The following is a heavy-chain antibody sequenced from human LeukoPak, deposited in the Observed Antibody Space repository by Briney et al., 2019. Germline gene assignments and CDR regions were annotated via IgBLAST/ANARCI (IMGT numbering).Heavy chain of an antibody. CDR3: AKASTFGELNRPFDY. D-gene: IGHD3-10*01. Sequence: GGSLRLSCAASGLTFSSDAMNWVRQAPGKGLEWVSVISGGGGTTYYSDSVKGRFTISRDNSKNTLYLQMNSLRAEDTAIYYCAKASTFGELNRPFDYWGQGTPVTVS. CDR2: ISGGGGTT. CDR1: GLTFSSDA. V-gene: IGHV3-23*01. J-gene: IGHJ4*02.